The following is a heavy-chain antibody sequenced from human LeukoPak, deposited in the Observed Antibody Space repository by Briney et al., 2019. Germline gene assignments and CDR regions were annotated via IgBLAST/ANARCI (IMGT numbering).Heavy chain of an antibody. Sequence: GGSLRLSCAASGFTFSSYSMNWVRQAPGKGLEWVSYISSSSSTIYYADSVKGRFTISRDNAKNSLYLQMNSLRAEDTAVYYCARDPRTNYFDYWGQGTLVTVSS. V-gene: IGHV3-48*01. J-gene: IGHJ4*02. CDR3: ARDPRTNYFDY. CDR1: GFTFSSYS. CDR2: ISSSSSTI. D-gene: IGHD1-14*01.